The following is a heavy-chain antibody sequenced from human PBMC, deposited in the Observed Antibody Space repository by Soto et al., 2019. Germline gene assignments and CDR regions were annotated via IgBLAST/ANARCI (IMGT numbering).Heavy chain of an antibody. CDR1: GFTFSDYY. Sequence: GGSLRLSCAASGFTFSDYYMSWIRQAPGKGLEWVSYISSSGSTIYYADSVKGRFTISRDNAKNSLYLQMNSLRAEDTAVYYCARVLAYYYGSGSPPDYWGQGTLVTVSS. D-gene: IGHD3-10*01. V-gene: IGHV3-11*01. CDR2: ISSSGSTI. J-gene: IGHJ4*02. CDR3: ARVLAYYYGSGSPPDY.